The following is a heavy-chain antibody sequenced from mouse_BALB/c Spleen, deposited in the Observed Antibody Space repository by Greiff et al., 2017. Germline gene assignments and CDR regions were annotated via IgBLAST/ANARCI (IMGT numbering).Heavy chain of an antibody. D-gene: IGHD2-3*01. CDR2: ISYDGSN. Sequence: EVQVVESGPGLVKPSQSLSLTCSVTGYSITSGYYWNWIRQFPGNKLEWMGYISYDGSNNYNPSLKNRISITRDTSKNQFFLKLNSVTTEDTATYYCARGEGMGYFDYWGQGTTLTVSS. CDR3: ARGEGMGYFDY. CDR1: GYSITSGYY. V-gene: IGHV3-6*02. J-gene: IGHJ2*01.